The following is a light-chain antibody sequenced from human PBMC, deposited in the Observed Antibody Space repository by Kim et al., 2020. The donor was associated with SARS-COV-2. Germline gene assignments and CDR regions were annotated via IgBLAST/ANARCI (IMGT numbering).Light chain of an antibody. J-gene: IGLJ1*01. CDR2: DVT. CDR3: SSYTSSSTNYV. V-gene: IGLV2-14*03. CDR1: SSDGGAYNY. Sequence: GQSITISCTGTSSDGGAYNYVSWYQQHPGKAPKLMIYDVTNRPSGVSNRFSGSKSGNTASLTISGLQAEDEADYYCSSYTSSSTNYVFGTGTKVTV.